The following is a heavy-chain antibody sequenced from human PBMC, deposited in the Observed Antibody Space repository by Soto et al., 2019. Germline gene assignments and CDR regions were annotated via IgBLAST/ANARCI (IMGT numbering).Heavy chain of an antibody. V-gene: IGHV4-4*02. Sequence: QVQLQESGPGLVKPSGTLSLTCAVSGGSIRSSNWWSWVRQPPGKGLEWIGEIYHSGSTNYNPSLKSRVTISVDKSKNQFSLKLSSVTAADTAVYYCARRSTVTPTRNYYYYGMDVWGQGTTVTVSS. J-gene: IGHJ6*02. CDR2: IYHSGST. CDR1: GGSIRSSNW. D-gene: IGHD4-17*01. CDR3: ARRSTVTPTRNYYYYGMDV.